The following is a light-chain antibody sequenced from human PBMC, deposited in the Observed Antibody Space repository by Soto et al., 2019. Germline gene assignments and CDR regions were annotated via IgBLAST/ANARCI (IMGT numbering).Light chain of an antibody. CDR2: EGS. CDR3: CSYAGSSTYV. J-gene: IGLJ1*01. V-gene: IGLV2-23*01. CDR1: SSDVGSYNL. Sequence: QSALTQPASVSGSPGQSITISCTGTSSDVGSYNLVSWYQQHPGKAPKLMIYEGSKRPSGVSNRFSGSKSGNTASLTISGLQAEYEADYYCCSYAGSSTYVFGTWTKVTIL.